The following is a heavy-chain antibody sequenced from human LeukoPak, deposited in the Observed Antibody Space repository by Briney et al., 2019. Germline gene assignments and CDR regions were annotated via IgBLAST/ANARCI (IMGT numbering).Heavy chain of an antibody. CDR1: GGSISSSSYY. V-gene: IGHV4-39*07. CDR2: IYYSGST. CDR3: ALMGVQPDSFDY. J-gene: IGHJ4*02. D-gene: IGHD1-1*01. Sequence: SETLSLTCTVSGGSISSSSYYWGWIRQPPGKGLEWIGSIYYSGSTYYNSSLKSRVTISVDTSKNQFSLKLSSVTAADTAVYYCALMGVQPDSFDYWGQGTLVTVSS.